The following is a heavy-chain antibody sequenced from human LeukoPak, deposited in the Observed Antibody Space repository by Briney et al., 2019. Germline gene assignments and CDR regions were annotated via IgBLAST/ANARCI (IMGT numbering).Heavy chain of an antibody. CDR2: TYTRGST. CDR3: ARSDITIFGVVIPFDY. D-gene: IGHD3-3*01. CDR1: DGSISSGSYY. J-gene: IGHJ4*02. Sequence: SETLSLTCTVSDGSISSGSYYWSWIRQPAGKGLEWIGRTYTRGSTNYNPSLKSRVTISVDTSKNQFSLKLSSVTAADTAVYYCARSDITIFGVVIPFDYWGQGTLVTVSS. V-gene: IGHV4-61*02.